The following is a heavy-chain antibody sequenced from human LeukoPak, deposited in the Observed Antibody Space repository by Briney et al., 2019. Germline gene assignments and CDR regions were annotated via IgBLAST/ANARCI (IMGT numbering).Heavy chain of an antibody. CDR1: GLSVSSNY. D-gene: IGHD3-9*01. V-gene: IGHV3-66*01. Sequence: GGSLRLSCVASGLSVSSNYMSWVRQAPGKGLEWVSVIYRDGSSYYAESVKGRFTISRDNPKNTLYIQMNSLRAEDTAVYYCARSFYDILIGYYQYFDYWGQGTLVTVSS. CDR2: IYRDGSS. CDR3: ARSFYDILIGYYQYFDY. J-gene: IGHJ4*02.